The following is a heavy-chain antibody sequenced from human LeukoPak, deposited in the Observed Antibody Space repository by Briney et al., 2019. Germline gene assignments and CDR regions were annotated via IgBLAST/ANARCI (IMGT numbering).Heavy chain of an antibody. D-gene: IGHD2-15*01. V-gene: IGHV3-30*04. J-gene: IGHJ6*04. CDR1: GFTFSSYA. Sequence: GGSLRLSCAASGFTFSSYAMHWVRQAPGKGLEWVAVISYDGSNKYYADSVKGRFTISRDNSKNTLYLQMNSLRAEDTAVCYCARAYCSGGSCYSRYYYYGMDVWGKGTTVTVSS. CDR2: ISYDGSNK. CDR3: ARAYCSGGSCYSRYYYYGMDV.